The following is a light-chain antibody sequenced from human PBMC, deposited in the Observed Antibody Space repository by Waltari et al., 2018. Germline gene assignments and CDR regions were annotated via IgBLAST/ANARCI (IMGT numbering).Light chain of an antibody. CDR2: QVS. Sequence: QSALIQPPSVSGSPGQSITISCTGTSSDIGSYYLVSWYQQHPGKAPKLIIYQVSNRPSGVSDRFSGSKSGNTASLTISGLQAEDEADYSCCSSVGSSSFVVFGGGTKLTVL. CDR1: SSDIGSYYL. V-gene: IGLV2-23*02. CDR3: CSSVGSSSFVV. J-gene: IGLJ2*01.